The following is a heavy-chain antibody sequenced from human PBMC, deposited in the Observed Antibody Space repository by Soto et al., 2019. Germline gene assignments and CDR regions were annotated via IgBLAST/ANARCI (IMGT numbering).Heavy chain of an antibody. CDR2: IIPIFGTA. J-gene: IGHJ6*02. V-gene: IGHV1-69*06. CDR3: ARGRRYCSSTSCYRKADYGMDV. Sequence: GASVKVSCKASGGTFSSYAISCVRQAPGQGLEWMGGIIPIFGTANYAQKFQGRVTITADKSTSTAYMELSSLRSEDTAVYYCARGRRYCSSTSCYRKADYGMDVWGQGTTVTVSS. D-gene: IGHD2-2*02. CDR1: GGTFSSYA.